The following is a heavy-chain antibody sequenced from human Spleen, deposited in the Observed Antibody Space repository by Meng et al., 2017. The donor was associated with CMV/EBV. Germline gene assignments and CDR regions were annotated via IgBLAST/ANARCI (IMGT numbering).Heavy chain of an antibody. Sequence: SWVRQAPGQGIEFMGWISDYNGNTNYAQNFQGRVTMTTDSSTSTAFMELRGLRSDDTAVYYCARGGMMWRSGIVVEPAAAFDFWGQGTLVTVSS. CDR2: ISDYNGNT. J-gene: IGHJ4*02. V-gene: IGHV1-18*01. CDR3: ARGGMMWRSGIVVEPAAAFDF. D-gene: IGHD2-2*01.